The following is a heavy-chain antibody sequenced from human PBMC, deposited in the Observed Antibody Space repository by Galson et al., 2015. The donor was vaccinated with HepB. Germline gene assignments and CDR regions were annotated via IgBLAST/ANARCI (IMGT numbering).Heavy chain of an antibody. CDR2: ISSSSRTI. J-gene: IGHJ4*02. V-gene: IGHV3-48*01. CDR1: GFTFGSYS. CDR3: ARDRYYDSSGSLYYFDY. Sequence: SLRLSCAASGFTFGSYSMNWVRQAPGKGLEWVSYISSSSRTIYYADSVKGRFTISRDNAKNSLYLQMNSLRAEDTAVYYCARDRYYDSSGSLYYFDYWGQGTLVTVSS. D-gene: IGHD3-22*01.